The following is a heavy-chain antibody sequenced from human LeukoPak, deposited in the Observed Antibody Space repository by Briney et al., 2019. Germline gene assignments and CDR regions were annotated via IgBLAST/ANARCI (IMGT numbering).Heavy chain of an antibody. CDR2: ISGSGGST. D-gene: IGHD6-13*01. J-gene: IGHJ4*02. Sequence: GGSLSLSCAASGFTFNIYAMGWVRQAPGKGLEWVAGISGSGGSTGYADSVKGRFTISRDNSKNTLYLHMNSLRAEDTAVYYCAKDRRIAAAYLFDYWGQGTLVSVSS. CDR3: AKDRRIAAAYLFDY. CDR1: GFTFNIYA. V-gene: IGHV3-23*01.